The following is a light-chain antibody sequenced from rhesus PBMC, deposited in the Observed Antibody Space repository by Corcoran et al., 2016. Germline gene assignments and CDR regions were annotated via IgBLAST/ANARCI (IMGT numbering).Light chain of an antibody. CDR2: KAS. Sequence: DIQMTQSPSSLSASVGDRVTIPCRASENVNNYLNWYQQKPGKAPQLLIYKASSLQSGFPSRLSGSGSVTDYTFTISSLQPEDVATYSCQHDYGAPFTFGPGTKLDIE. CDR3: QHDYGAPFT. CDR1: ENVNNY. V-gene: IGKV1-74*01. J-gene: IGKJ3*01.